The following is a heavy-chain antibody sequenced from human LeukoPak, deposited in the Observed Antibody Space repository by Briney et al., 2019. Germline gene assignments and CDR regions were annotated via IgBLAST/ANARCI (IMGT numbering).Heavy chain of an antibody. Sequence: SETLSLTCTLSDDSINSGDYYWSWIRHPPGKGLEWFGYIYYSGSTYYNPSLKSRVTISVGTSKNQFSLKLNSVTAADTAVYCCARAQPFDYDYVWGSYRLNWFDPWGQGTLVTVSS. CDR3: ARAQPFDYDYVWGSYRLNWFDP. D-gene: IGHD3-16*02. CDR1: DDSINSGDYY. CDR2: IYYSGST. V-gene: IGHV4-30-4*01. J-gene: IGHJ5*02.